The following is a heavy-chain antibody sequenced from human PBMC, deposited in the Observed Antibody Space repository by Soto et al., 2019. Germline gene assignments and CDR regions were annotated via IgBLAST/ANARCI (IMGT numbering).Heavy chain of an antibody. J-gene: IGHJ6*02. Sequence: QLQLQESGPGLIKPSDTLSLTCTVSGASMRSSFYYWGWIRQPPGKGLAWVGRLYYSGTTYYNPSVKRRVTRSVDTAKNQFSLALSSVTAADTAVYYCASIEYCYESTGLSYESSCGMDVWGQGTTVTVSS. V-gene: IGHV4-39*01. D-gene: IGHD3-22*01. CDR1: GASMRSSFYY. CDR3: ASIEYCYESTGLSYESSCGMDV. CDR2: LYYSGTT.